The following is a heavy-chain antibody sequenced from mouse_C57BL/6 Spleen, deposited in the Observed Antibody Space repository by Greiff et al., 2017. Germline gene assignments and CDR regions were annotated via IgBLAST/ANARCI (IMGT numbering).Heavy chain of an antibody. Sequence: QVQLQQSGAELVKPGASVKMSCKASGYTFTSYWLTWVKQTPGKGLEWIGDIYPGSGSTNYNEKFKSKATLTVDTSSSTAYMQLSSLTSEDSAVYYCARGGSSPYYFDYWGQGTTLTVSS. CDR1: GYTFTSYW. J-gene: IGHJ2*01. D-gene: IGHD1-1*01. V-gene: IGHV1-55*01. CDR2: IYPGSGST. CDR3: ARGGSSPYYFDY.